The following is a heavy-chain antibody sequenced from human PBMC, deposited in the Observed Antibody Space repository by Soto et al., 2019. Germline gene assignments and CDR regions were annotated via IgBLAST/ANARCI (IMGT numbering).Heavy chain of an antibody. V-gene: IGHV4-39*01. D-gene: IGHD6-25*01. CDR1: GGSIRSSDFY. J-gene: IGHJ5*02. CDR3: AVVDSTGNWFDP. CDR2: MYYSGTT. Sequence: SETLCLTCTVSGGSIRSSDFYWGWHRQTPGKGKEFIGSMYYSGTTYYNPSLKSRVTISVDTSKNQFTLKLISVTAAVTAVYYCAVVDSTGNWFDPWGEGALVTVSS.